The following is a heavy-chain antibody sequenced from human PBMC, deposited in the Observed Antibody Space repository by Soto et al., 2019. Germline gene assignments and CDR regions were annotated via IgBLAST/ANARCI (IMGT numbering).Heavy chain of an antibody. V-gene: IGHV1-2*04. Sequence: QVQPVQSGAEVKKPGASVKVSCKASGYTFTGYYMHWVRQAPGQGLEWMGWINPNSGGTNYAQKFQGWVTMTRDTSISTAYMELSRLRSDDTAVYYCARGISRFLDPFDYFDYWGQGTLVTVSS. CDR2: INPNSGGT. CDR1: GYTFTGYY. D-gene: IGHD3-3*01. J-gene: IGHJ4*02. CDR3: ARGISRFLDPFDYFDY.